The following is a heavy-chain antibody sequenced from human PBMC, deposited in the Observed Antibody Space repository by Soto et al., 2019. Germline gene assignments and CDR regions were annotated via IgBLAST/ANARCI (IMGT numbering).Heavy chain of an antibody. J-gene: IGHJ4*02. Sequence: SETLSLTCTVSGGSISSYYWNWIRQPPGKGLEWIGYIYNSENTNYNPSLRSRVTISVDTSKNQFSLKLTSVTAADTAVYYCADPPRYWGQGTLVTVSS. CDR3: ADPPRY. CDR1: GGSISSYY. V-gene: IGHV4-59*01. CDR2: IYNSENT.